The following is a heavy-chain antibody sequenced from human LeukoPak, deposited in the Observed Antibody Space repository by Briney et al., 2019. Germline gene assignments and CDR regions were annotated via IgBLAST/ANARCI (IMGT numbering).Heavy chain of an antibody. Sequence: PGGSLRLSCAASGFTFSSYAMSWVRQAPGKGLEWVSAISGSGGSTYYADSVKGRFTISRDNSKKTLYLQMNSLRAEDTAVYYCAKDSKIVGPTFRSYHYMDVWGKGTTVTVSS. CDR2: ISGSGGST. CDR1: GFTFSSYA. CDR3: AKDSKIVGPTFRSYHYMDV. D-gene: IGHD1-26*01. J-gene: IGHJ6*03. V-gene: IGHV3-23*01.